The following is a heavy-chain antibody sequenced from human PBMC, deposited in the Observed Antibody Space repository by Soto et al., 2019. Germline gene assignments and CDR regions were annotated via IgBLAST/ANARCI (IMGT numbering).Heavy chain of an antibody. Sequence: SETLSLTCAVYGGSISSGGYSWSWIRQPPGKGLEWIGYIYHSGSTYYNPSLRSRVTISVDRSKNQFSLNLNSVTAADTAVYYCARTPDIWGQGTMVT. CDR2: IYHSGST. CDR1: GGSISSGGYS. CDR3: ARTPDI. J-gene: IGHJ3*02. V-gene: IGHV4-30-2*01.